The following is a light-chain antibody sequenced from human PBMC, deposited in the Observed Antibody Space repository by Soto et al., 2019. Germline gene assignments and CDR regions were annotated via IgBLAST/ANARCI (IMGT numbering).Light chain of an antibody. V-gene: IGKV3-15*01. CDR2: GAS. CDR3: QQLYSYPIT. J-gene: IGKJ5*01. Sequence: EIVMTQSPATLSVSAGETATLSCRASQSVSSNLAWYQQKPGQAPRVLIYGASTRATGCPARFSGSGSGTEFTLTISSLQSEDFATYYCQQLYSYPITLGQGTRLEIK. CDR1: QSVSSN.